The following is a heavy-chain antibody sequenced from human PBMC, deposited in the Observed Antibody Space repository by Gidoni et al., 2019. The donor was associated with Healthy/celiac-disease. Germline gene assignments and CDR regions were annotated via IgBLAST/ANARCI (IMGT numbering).Heavy chain of an antibody. CDR3: ARGAAVAGTVDY. CDR2: SYSGGNT. CDR1: GSTVRSNN. Sequence: EVKLVETGGGLIQPGGSLRIPCAAPGSTVRSNNMSWVRQAPEKGLVWVSISYSGGNTYYADSVKGRFTISRDTSKSTLYLQMRSLRAEDTAVYYCARGAAVAGTVDYWGQGTLVTVSS. V-gene: IGHV3-53*02. J-gene: IGHJ4*02. D-gene: IGHD6-19*01.